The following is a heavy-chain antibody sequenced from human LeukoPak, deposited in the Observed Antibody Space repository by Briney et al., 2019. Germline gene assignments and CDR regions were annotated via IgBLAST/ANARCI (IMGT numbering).Heavy chain of an antibody. Sequence: QPGGSLRLSCAASGFTVSTNYMSWVRQAPGKGLEWVSVIYSGGSTYYADSVKGRFTISRDNSKNTLYLQMNSLRAEDTAVYYCARDLRYCSSTSCYSTVSFDIWGQGTMVTVSS. CDR2: IYSGGST. V-gene: IGHV3-53*01. J-gene: IGHJ3*02. CDR1: GFTVSTNY. D-gene: IGHD2-2*01. CDR3: ARDLRYCSSTSCYSTVSFDI.